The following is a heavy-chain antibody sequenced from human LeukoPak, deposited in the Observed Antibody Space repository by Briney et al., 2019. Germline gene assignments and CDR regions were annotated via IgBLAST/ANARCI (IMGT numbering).Heavy chain of an antibody. Sequence: GGSLRLPCAASGFTFSSSSMNWVRQAPGKGLEWVSYISTSSSTIYYADSVKGRFTISRDNAKNSLCLQMNSLRDEDTAVYYCARVRPGYYFDYWGQGTLVTVSS. CDR2: ISTSSSTI. CDR1: GFTFSSSS. J-gene: IGHJ4*02. D-gene: IGHD6-13*01. V-gene: IGHV3-48*02. CDR3: ARVRPGYYFDY.